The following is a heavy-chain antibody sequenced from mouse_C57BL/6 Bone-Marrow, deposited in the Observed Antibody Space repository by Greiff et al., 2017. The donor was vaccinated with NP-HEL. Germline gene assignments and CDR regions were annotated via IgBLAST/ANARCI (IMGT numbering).Heavy chain of an antibody. J-gene: IGHJ4*01. CDR1: GFTFSSYG. Sequence: EVQLVESGGDLVKPGGSLKLSCAASGFTFSSYGMSWVRQTPDKRLEWVATISSGGSYTYYPDSVKGRFTISRDNAKNTLYLQMSSLKSEDTAMYYCARRGYGSSYEAMDCWGQGTSVTVSS. CDR2: ISSGGSYT. V-gene: IGHV5-6*01. CDR3: ARRGYGSSYEAMDC. D-gene: IGHD1-1*01.